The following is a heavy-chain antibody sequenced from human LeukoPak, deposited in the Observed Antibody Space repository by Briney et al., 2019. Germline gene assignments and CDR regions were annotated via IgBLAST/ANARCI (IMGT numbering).Heavy chain of an antibody. J-gene: IGHJ4*02. CDR2: ISPDGTKK. D-gene: IGHD2-15*01. CDR1: GFRFSDYG. Sequence: PGGSLRLSCAASGFRFSDYGMHWVRQAPGRGLEWVAVISPDGTKKAYADSVKGRFTISRDNSENTLYLQMSSLRAEDTAVYYCAKRRDYCSGGSCYSLDYWGQGTLVTVSS. V-gene: IGHV3-30*18. CDR3: AKRRDYCSGGSCYSLDY.